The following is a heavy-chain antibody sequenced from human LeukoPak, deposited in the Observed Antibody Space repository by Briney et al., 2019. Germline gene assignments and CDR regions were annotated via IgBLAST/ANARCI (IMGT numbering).Heavy chain of an antibody. CDR1: GFTFSRYW. Sequence: GGSLRLSCAASGFTFSRYWMTWVRQAPGKGLEWVANIKEDGNKQYYVDSVKGRFTISRDNAENSLYLEMNSLRPEDTAVYFCARVEAFCDYWGQGARVTVSS. D-gene: IGHD3-3*02. V-gene: IGHV3-7*05. J-gene: IGHJ4*02. CDR2: IKEDGNKQ. CDR3: ARVEAFCDY.